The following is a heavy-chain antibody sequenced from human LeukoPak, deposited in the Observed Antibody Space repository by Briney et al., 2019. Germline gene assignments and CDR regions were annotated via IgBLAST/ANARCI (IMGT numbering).Heavy chain of an antibody. CDR2: ISTSSSYI. CDR3: ARDTYYYDSSGYYSSWFDP. CDR1: GFTFSSYD. J-gene: IGHJ5*02. D-gene: IGHD3-22*01. Sequence: PGGSLRLSCAASGFTFSSYDMNWVRQAPGKGLEWVSSISTSSSYIYYADSVKGRFTISRDNAKNSLYLQMNSLRAEDTALYYCARDTYYYDSSGYYSSWFDPWGQGTLVTVSS. V-gene: IGHV3-21*04.